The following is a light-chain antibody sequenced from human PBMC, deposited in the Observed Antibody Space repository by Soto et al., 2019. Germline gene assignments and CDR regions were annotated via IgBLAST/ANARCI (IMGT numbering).Light chain of an antibody. CDR2: ATS. CDR1: QSITATY. CDR3: QQYASLPRT. J-gene: IGKJ1*01. V-gene: IGKV3-20*01. Sequence: EIVLTQSPGTLSLFPGERATFSCRTSQSITATYLAWYQQKPGQAPRLLIYATSSRATGLPDRFSGSGSRTAFTLTISRLQPDDSAVYYCQQYASLPRTFGQGTKVEI.